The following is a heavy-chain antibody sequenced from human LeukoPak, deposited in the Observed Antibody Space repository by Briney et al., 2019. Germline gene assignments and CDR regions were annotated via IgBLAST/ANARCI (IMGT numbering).Heavy chain of an antibody. Sequence: GGSLRLSCAASGFSFSDYWMSWVRQAPGKGLEWVANIKQDGSEKYYEGSVKGRFTISRDNAKELLYLQMNSLRVDDTAVYYCAYGNYYESSGSLFDYWGQGTLVTVSS. J-gene: IGHJ4*02. CDR3: AYGNYYESSGSLFDY. D-gene: IGHD3-22*01. CDR2: IKQDGSEK. CDR1: GFSFSDYW. V-gene: IGHV3-7*01.